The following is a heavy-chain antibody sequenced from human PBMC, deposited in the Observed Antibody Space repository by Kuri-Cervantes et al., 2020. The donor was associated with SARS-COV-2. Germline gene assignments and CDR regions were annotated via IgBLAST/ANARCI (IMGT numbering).Heavy chain of an antibody. CDR3: ASSSWYKYYFDY. CDR2: IYYGGST. V-gene: IGHV4-59*11. D-gene: IGHD6-13*01. Sequence: GSLRLSCTVSGGSISSHYWSWIRQPPGKGLEWIGYIYYGGSTNYNPSLKSRVTISVDTSKNQFSLKLSSVTAADTAVYYCASSSWYKYYFDYWGQGTLVTVSS. J-gene: IGHJ4*02. CDR1: GGSISSHY.